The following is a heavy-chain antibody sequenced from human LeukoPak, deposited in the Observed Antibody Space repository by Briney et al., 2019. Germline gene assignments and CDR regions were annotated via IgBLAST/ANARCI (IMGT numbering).Heavy chain of an antibody. Sequence: GGSLRLSCAASGFTVSSNYMSWVRQAPGKGLEWVSVIYSGGSTYYADSVKGRFTISRDNFKNTLYLQMNSLRAEDTAVYYCARALYSGYYDYWGRGTLVTVSS. CDR2: IYSGGST. V-gene: IGHV3-53*01. D-gene: IGHD3-22*01. CDR3: ARALYSGYYDY. J-gene: IGHJ4*02. CDR1: GFTVSSNY.